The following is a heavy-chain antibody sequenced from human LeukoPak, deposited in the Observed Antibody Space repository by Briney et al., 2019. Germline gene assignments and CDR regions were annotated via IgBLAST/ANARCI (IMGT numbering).Heavy chain of an antibody. Sequence: SQTLSLTCTVSGGSISSGDYYWSWIRQPPGKGLEWIGYIYYSGSTYYNPSLKSRVTISVDTSKNQFSLKLSSVTAADTAVYYCARDGITMVRGVRGVGWFDPWGQGTLVTVSS. V-gene: IGHV4-30-4*01. CDR1: GGSISSGDYY. D-gene: IGHD3-10*01. CDR3: ARDGITMVRGVRGVGWFDP. CDR2: IYYSGST. J-gene: IGHJ5*02.